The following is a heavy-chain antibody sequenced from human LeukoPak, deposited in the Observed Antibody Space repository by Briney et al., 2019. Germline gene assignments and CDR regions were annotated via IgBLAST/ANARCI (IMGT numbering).Heavy chain of an antibody. CDR3: ARDLKITILGVLPWDIFDY. Sequence: ASVKVSCKASGYTFTNYGLSWVRQAPGQGLEWVGWISAYNGNIKYAQKFQGRVTMTTDTSTRTAYMELRSLTADDTALYYCARDLKITILGVLPWDIFDYWGQGTLVTVSP. CDR2: ISAYNGNI. D-gene: IGHD3-3*01. CDR1: GYTFTNYG. J-gene: IGHJ4*02. V-gene: IGHV1-18*01.